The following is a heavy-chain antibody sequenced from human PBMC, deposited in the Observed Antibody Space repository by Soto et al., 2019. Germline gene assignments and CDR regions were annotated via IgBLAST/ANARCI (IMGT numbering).Heavy chain of an antibody. Sequence: EVQLVESGGGLVQPGGSLRLSCAASGFTFSSYDMYWVRQGAGKGLECVSSIGVAGDTYYAGSVKGRFTISRENAKNSLYLHMDSLRAGDTAVYYCARDRGYCSSTSCENAFDIWGQGTMVTVSS. CDR3: ARDRGYCSSTSCENAFDI. CDR1: GFTFSSYD. CDR2: IGVAGDT. J-gene: IGHJ3*02. D-gene: IGHD2-2*01. V-gene: IGHV3-13*04.